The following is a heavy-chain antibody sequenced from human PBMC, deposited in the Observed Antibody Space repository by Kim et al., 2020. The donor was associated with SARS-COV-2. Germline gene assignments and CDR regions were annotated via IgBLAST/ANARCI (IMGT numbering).Heavy chain of an antibody. CDR3: AKGRFLPDG. J-gene: IGHJ4*02. CDR1: GFTFTSNV. D-gene: IGHD3-3*01. V-gene: IGHV3-23*01. Sequence: GGSLRLSCEASGFTFTSNVMSWVRQAPGKGLEWVSTISGSGDSTYYADSVKGRFTISRDNSKNTLYLQMNSLRAEDTALYYCAKGRFLPDGWGQGTLVTVSS. CDR2: ISGSGDST.